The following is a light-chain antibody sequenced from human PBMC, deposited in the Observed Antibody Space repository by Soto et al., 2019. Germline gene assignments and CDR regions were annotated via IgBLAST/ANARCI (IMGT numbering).Light chain of an antibody. CDR3: QQYSTYWT. CDR2: DAS. Sequence: DIQMTQSPSTLSASLGDRVTITFRASQTVSRWLAWYQQRPGKAPKLLIYDASSLESGVPSRFSGSGSGTEFTLTISSLQPDDSATYFCQQYSTYWTFGQGTKVDIK. CDR1: QTVSRW. J-gene: IGKJ1*01. V-gene: IGKV1-5*01.